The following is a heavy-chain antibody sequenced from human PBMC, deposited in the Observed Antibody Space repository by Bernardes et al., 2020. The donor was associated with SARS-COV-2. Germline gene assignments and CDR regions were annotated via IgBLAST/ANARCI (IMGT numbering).Heavy chain of an antibody. CDR2: IYFTGNT. CDR1: GGSISSSTYY. D-gene: IGHD1-1*01. Sequence: SETLSLTCTVSGGSISSSTYYWGWIRQPPGKGLEWIGSIYFTGNTYYSPSLRSRVTISLDTSKNQFSLKVSSETAADTAVYYCARGSTTGTTRLDYWGQGTLVTVSS. J-gene: IGHJ4*02. V-gene: IGHV4-39*07. CDR3: ARGSTTGTTRLDY.